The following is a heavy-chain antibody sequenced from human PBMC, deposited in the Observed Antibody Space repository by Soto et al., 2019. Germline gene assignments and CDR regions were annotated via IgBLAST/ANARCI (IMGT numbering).Heavy chain of an antibody. CDR3: ARDLGFTMVRGGISPHYYYGMDG. CDR2: IIPILGIA. CDR1: GGTFSSYT. V-gene: IGHV1-69*02. Sequence: QVQLVQSGAEVKKPGSSVKVSCKASGGTFSSYTISWVRQAPGQGLEWMGRIIPILGIANYAQKFQGRVTLTAGQSTTTASMELISVRAEGTGVDYCARDLGFTMVRGGISPHYYYGMDGWGQGTTVAVSS. J-gene: IGHJ6*02. D-gene: IGHD3-10*01.